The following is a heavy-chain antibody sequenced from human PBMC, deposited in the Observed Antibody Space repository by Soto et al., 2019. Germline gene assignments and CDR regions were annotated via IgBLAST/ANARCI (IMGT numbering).Heavy chain of an antibody. V-gene: IGHV3-15*07. CDR1: SVSNAW. CDR2: IKSKTDGGTT. J-gene: IGHJ4*02. Sequence: SVSNAWMNWVRPAPGKGLEWVGRIKSKTDGGTTDYAAPVKGRFTISRDDSKNTLYLQMNSLKTEDTAVYYCTTYGDFTSHLDYWGQGTLVTVSS. D-gene: IGHD4-17*01. CDR3: TTYGDFTSHLDY.